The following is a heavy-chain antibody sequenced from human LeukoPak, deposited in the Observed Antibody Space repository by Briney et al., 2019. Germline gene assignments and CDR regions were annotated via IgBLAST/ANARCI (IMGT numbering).Heavy chain of an antibody. CDR3: AKGWSFWNTYYFDY. V-gene: IGHV3-23*01. CDR1: GFTFSNYA. D-gene: IGHD1/OR15-1a*01. Sequence: SGGSLRLSCAASGFTFSNYAMSWVRQAPGKGLEWVSAITGSGGSTYYADSVKGRFTISRDNSRNTLYLQMNSLRAEDTAAYYCAKGWSFWNTYYFDYWGQGTLVTVSS. J-gene: IGHJ4*02. CDR2: ITGSGGST.